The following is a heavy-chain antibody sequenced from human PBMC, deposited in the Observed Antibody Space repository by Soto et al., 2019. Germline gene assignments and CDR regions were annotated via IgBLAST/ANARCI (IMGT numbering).Heavy chain of an antibody. J-gene: IGHJ4*02. Sequence: SETLSLTCTVSGGSISSSSYSWGWIRQPPGKGLEWIGTIYYSGSTYYYPSLKSRVTISVDTSRTQFSLKLNSVSAADTAVYYCARGMYGSGSYRNWGQGTLVTVSS. V-gene: IGHV4-39*01. CDR1: GGSISSSSYS. D-gene: IGHD3-10*01. CDR2: IYYSGST. CDR3: ARGMYGSGSYRN.